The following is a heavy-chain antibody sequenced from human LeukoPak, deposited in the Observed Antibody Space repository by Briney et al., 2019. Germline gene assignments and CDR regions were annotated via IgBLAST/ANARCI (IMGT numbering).Heavy chain of an antibody. CDR2: ITNDGSST. J-gene: IGHJ4*02. V-gene: IGHV3-74*01. CDR1: GLTFSSHW. Sequence: GGSLRLSCAASGLTFSSHWMHWVRQAPGKGLVWVSRITNDGSSTTYADSVKGRFTISRDNAKNMLYLQVNSLRAEDTAVYYCTRGYSGSYRIDYWGQGTLVTVSS. D-gene: IGHD1-26*01. CDR3: TRGYSGSYRIDY.